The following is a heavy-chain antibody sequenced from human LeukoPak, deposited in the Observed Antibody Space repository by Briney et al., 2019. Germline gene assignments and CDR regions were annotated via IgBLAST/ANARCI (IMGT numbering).Heavy chain of an antibody. CDR2: IGYDGSDK. CDR1: GFIFRSDG. V-gene: IGHV3-30*02. CDR3: AKDTGFGEFEVFDY. Sequence: GGSLRLSCAASGFIFRSDGMHWVRQAPGKGLEWVTFIGYDGSDKYYADSVKGRFTISRDNAKNSLYLQMNSLRAEDMALYYCAKDTGFGEFEVFDYWGQGTLVTVSS. J-gene: IGHJ4*02. D-gene: IGHD3-10*01.